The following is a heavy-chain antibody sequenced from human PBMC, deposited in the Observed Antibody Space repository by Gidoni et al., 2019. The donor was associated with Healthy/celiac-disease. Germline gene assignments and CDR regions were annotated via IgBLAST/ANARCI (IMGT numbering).Heavy chain of an antibody. V-gene: IGHV4-31*03. D-gene: IGHD3-16*01. CDR3: ARWSDVGAWYYYYYGMDV. Sequence: QVQLQESGPGLVKPSQTLYLTCTVSGGSIRSGGYYWSWIRQHPGKGLEWIGYIYYSGSTYYNPSLKSRVTISVDTSKNQFSLKLSSVTAADTAVYYCARWSDVGAWYYYYYGMDVWGQGTTVTVSS. CDR1: GGSIRSGGYY. J-gene: IGHJ6*02. CDR2: IYYSGST.